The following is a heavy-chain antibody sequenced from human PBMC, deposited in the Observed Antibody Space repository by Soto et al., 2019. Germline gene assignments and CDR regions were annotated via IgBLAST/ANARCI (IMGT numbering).Heavy chain of an antibody. CDR2: IYFGGTT. CDR1: GGSLSPNY. Sequence: QVHLQESGPGLVKPSETLSLTCTVSGGSLSPNYWTWIRQPPGKGLEWVGYIYFGGTTSYNPSLRSRGTLSRAPSNSNSSLRLSPVTPADTAVYYCARMGAYYQSLAPWGPGTLVTVAS. J-gene: IGHJ5*02. V-gene: IGHV4-4*08. D-gene: IGHD2-21*01. CDR3: ARMGAYYQSLAP.